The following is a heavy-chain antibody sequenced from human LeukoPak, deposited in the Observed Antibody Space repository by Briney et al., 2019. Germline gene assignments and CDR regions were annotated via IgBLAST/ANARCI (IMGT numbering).Heavy chain of an antibody. J-gene: IGHJ4*02. CDR3: TWITTVQGAIGY. CDR2: IISKGAGGTR. CDR1: GFTFSDAW. V-gene: IGHV3-15*01. D-gene: IGHD3-10*01. Sequence: GGSLRLSCAVSGFTFSDAWMSWVRQAPGKGLEWVGRIISKGAGGTRDYAAFVNGRFTISREDSKNTLHLPMNSLRSEDTAVYYCTWITTVQGAIGYWGPGTLVTVSS.